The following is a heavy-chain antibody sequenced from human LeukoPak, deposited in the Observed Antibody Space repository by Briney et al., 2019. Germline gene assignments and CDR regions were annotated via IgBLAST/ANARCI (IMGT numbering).Heavy chain of an antibody. J-gene: IGHJ4*02. D-gene: IGHD1-26*01. Sequence: GGSLRLSCAASGFTFSSYWMHWVRQAPGKGQVWVSRINSDGSSTNYADSVKGRFTISRDNAKNTLYLQMNSLRVEDTAVYYCTRVGLASGSYFSFDYWGQGTLVTVSS. CDR3: TRVGLASGSYFSFDY. CDR1: GFTFSSYW. CDR2: INSDGSST. V-gene: IGHV3-74*01.